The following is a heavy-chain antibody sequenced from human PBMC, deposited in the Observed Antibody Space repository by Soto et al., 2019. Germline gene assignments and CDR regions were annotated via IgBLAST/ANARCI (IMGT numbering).Heavy chain of an antibody. D-gene: IGHD2-15*01. J-gene: IGHJ3*01. CDR2: IDPTDSFT. CDR3: ARPASGGSRDAFDV. Sequence: PXESLTISCKASGYKFTTFWLNLVRQTPGKGLEWLGRIDPTDSFTNYSPPFEGHVTISVDRSISTAYLQWNSLQASDTAIYYCARPASGGSRDAFDVWGQGTTVTVSS. CDR1: GYKFTTFW. V-gene: IGHV5-10-1*01.